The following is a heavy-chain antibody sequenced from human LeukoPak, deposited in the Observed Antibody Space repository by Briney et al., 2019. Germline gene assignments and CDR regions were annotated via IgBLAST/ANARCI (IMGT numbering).Heavy chain of an antibody. J-gene: IGHJ6*02. CDR3: AREIYYGMDL. CDR2: ISNDGSNK. V-gene: IGHV3-30-3*01. CDR1: GFTFRSYA. Sequence: PGRSLRLSCAASGFTFRSYAMHWVRQAPGKWLEWEAVISNDGSNKYYADSVKGRFPISRDNSKNTLYLQMNSLRVEDTAVYYCAREIYYGMDLWGQGTTVTVSS. D-gene: IGHD5-12*01.